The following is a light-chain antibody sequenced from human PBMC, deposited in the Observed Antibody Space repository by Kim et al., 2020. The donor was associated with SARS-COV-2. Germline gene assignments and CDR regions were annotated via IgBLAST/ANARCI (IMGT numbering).Light chain of an antibody. CDR1: QSISSW. V-gene: IGKV1-5*03. CDR2: KAS. Sequence: AASEGDRVTITCRASQSISSWLAWYQQKPGKAPKLLIYKASSLESGVPSRFSGSGSGTEFTLTISSLQPDDFATYYCQQYNSWITFGPGTKVDIK. CDR3: QQYNSWIT. J-gene: IGKJ3*01.